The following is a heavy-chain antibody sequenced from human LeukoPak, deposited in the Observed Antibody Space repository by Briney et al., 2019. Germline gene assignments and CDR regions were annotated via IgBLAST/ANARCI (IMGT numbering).Heavy chain of an antibody. CDR1: GLTFSSYA. CDR3: ARGATVTTGDS. D-gene: IGHD4-17*01. V-gene: IGHV3-30*04. CDR2: VSYDGSNT. J-gene: IGHJ4*02. Sequence: GRSLRLSCAASGLTFSSYAMHWVRQAPGKGLEWVAVVSYDGSNTYYTDSVKGRFTISRDDSKKTLYLQMNSLRAEDTAVYYCARGATVTTGDSWGQGTLVTVSS.